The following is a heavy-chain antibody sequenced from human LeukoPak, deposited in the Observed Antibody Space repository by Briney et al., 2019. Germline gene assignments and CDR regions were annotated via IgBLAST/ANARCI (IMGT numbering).Heavy chain of an antibody. CDR1: GFTFSSYW. V-gene: IGHV3-7*01. CDR3: WVPAAMSAFDI. J-gene: IGHJ3*02. Sequence: GGSLRLSCAASGFTFSSYWMSWVRQAPGKGLEWVANIKQDGSEKYYVDSVKGRFTISRDNAKNSLYLQMNSLRAEDTAVYYCWVPAAMSAFDIWGQGTMVTVSS. CDR2: IKQDGSEK. D-gene: IGHD2-2*01.